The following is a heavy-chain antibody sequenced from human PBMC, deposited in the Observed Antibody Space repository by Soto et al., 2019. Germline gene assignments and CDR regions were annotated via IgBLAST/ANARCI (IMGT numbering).Heavy chain of an antibody. CDR2: ISYDGSKK. CDR1: GFTFSSYG. CDR3: AKDYFGSGSLYNWFDP. J-gene: IGHJ5*02. V-gene: IGHV3-30*18. D-gene: IGHD3-10*01. Sequence: GGSLRLSCAASGFTFSSYGMHWVRQAPGKGLEWVAVISYDGSKKFYADSVKGRFTISRDDSKNTLYLQMNSLRPEDTAVYYCAKDYFGSGSLYNWFDPWGQGTLVTVSS.